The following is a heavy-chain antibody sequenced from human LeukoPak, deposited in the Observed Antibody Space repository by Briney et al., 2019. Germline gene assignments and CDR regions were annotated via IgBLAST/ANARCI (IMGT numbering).Heavy chain of an antibody. J-gene: IGHJ2*01. D-gene: IGHD5-24*01. V-gene: IGHV3-21*01. CDR2: ISSTSNYI. CDR1: GFTFSSYS. CDR3: ARGVEYFDL. Sequence: GGSLRLSCAASGFTFSSYSMNWVRQAPGKGLEWVSSISSTSNYIYYADPVQGRFTISRDNAKNSLYLQMNSLRAEDTAVYYCARGVEYFDLWGRGTLVTVSS.